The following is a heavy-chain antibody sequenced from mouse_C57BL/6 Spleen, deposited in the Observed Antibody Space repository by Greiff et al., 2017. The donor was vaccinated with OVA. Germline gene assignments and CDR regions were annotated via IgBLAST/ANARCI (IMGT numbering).Heavy chain of an antibody. J-gene: IGHJ2*01. D-gene: IGHD2-3*01. CDR1: GFTFTSYW. Sequence: VQLQQPGAELVRPGSSVKLSCKASGFTFTSYWMDWVKQRPGQGLEWIGNIYPSDSETHYNQKFKDKATLTVDKSSSTAYMQLSSLTSEDSAVYYGTRRDGCYGGYFDYWGQGTTLTVSS. CDR2: IYPSDSET. CDR3: TRRDGCYGGYFDY. V-gene: IGHV1-61*01.